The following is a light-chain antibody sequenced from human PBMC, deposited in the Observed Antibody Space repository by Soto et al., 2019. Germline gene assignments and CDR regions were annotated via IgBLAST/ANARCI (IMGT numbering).Light chain of an antibody. CDR1: QSVSSSY. J-gene: IGKJ4*01. CDR2: GAS. CDR3: QQYGNSPLT. Sequence: EVVLTQSPGTLSLSPGEGATLSCRASQSVSSSYLAWYQQKPGQAPRLLIYGASSRATGIPDRFSGSGSGTDFTLTISRPEPEDFAVYYCQQYGNSPLTFAGGTQVDIK. V-gene: IGKV3-20*01.